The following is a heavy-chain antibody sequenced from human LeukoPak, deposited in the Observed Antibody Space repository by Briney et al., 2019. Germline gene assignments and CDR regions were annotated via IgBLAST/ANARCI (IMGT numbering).Heavy chain of an antibody. CDR1: GGSISSYY. CDR3: ARDPGYSYGYYYGMDV. J-gene: IGHJ6*02. Sequence: SETLSLTCTVSGGSISSYYWSWIRQPPGKGLEWIGYIYYSGSTNYNPSLKGRVTISVDTSKNQFSLKLSSVTAADTAVYYCARDPGYSYGYYYGMDVWGQGTTVTVSS. D-gene: IGHD5-18*01. CDR2: IYYSGST. V-gene: IGHV4-59*01.